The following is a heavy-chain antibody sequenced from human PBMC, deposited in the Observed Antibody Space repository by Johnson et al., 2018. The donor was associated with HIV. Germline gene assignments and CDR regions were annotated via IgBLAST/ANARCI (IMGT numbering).Heavy chain of an antibody. CDR2: ISYDGSNK. V-gene: IGHV3-30*03. CDR1: GFTFSSYG. CDR3: ARDAVIRSGWYNVDAFDV. D-gene: IGHD6-19*01. J-gene: IGHJ3*01. Sequence: QMLLVESGGGVVQPGRSLRLSCAASGFTFSSYGMHWVRQAPGKGLEWVAVISYDGSNKYYVDSVKGRFTISRDNAKNSLYLQMNSLRAEDMAVYYCARDAVIRSGWYNVDAFDVWGQGTMVTVSS.